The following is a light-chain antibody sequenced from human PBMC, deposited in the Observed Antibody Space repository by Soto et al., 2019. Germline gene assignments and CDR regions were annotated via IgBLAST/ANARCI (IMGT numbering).Light chain of an antibody. CDR2: EGS. J-gene: IGLJ3*02. CDR1: SNDVGGYAY. CDR3: CSYTGNTTPV. Sequence: QSVLTQPASVSGSPGQSITISCTGTSNDVGGYAYVSWYQQYPGKAPKLVISEGSNRPSGVSHRFSGSRSGNTASLTISGLQAEDEADYHCCSYTGNTTPVFGGGTKVTVL. V-gene: IGLV2-14*01.